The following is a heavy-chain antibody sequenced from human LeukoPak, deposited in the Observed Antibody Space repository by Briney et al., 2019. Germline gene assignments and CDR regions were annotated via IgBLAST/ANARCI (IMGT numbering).Heavy chain of an antibody. J-gene: IGHJ4*02. CDR3: AKDFTTTSIGVFDY. CDR2: ISGSGGST. V-gene: IGHV3-23*01. D-gene: IGHD1-26*01. Sequence: GGSLRLSCAASGFTFNTYGMHWVRQAPGKGLEWVSAISGSGGSTYYADSVKGRFTISRDNSKNTLYLQMNSLRAEDTAVYYCAKDFTTTSIGVFDYWGQGTLVTVSS. CDR1: GFTFNTYG.